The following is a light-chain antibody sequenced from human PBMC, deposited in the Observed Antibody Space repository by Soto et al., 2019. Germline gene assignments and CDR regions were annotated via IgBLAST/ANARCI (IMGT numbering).Light chain of an antibody. V-gene: IGLV2-14*01. CDR2: EAT. CDR3: VSYKTEDTFV. CDR1: SSDIGASNF. Sequence: QSVLTQPPSVSGSPGQSITVSCTGTSSDIGASNFVSWYQHLPGRAPKVIIFEATNRPSGVSDRFSGSKAGITACLTISGLQAADEAEYFCVSYKTEDTFVFGTGTKVTVL. J-gene: IGLJ1*01.